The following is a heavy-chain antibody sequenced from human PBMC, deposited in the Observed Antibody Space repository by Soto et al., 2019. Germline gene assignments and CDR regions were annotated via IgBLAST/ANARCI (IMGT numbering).Heavy chain of an antibody. J-gene: IGHJ4*02. CDR3: VRDWESTTQTWGFGDS. CDR2: IIPIFGVI. CDR1: GGTFSSYT. D-gene: IGHD1-1*01. V-gene: IGHV1-69*08. Sequence: QVQLVQSGAEVKKPGSSVKVSCKASGGTFSSYTITWVRQAPGQGLEWLGRIIPIFGVINYAQKFQDRVTITADRSTTTAYMELSRLRSEDTAVYYCVRDWESTTQTWGFGDSWGQGTLVTVSS.